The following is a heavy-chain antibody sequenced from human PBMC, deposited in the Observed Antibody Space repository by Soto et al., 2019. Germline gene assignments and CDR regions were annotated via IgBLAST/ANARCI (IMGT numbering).Heavy chain of an antibody. CDR2: IYYGGDT. CDR3: AREMATIDEIKIDY. J-gene: IGHJ4*02. CDR1: GGSISSGDYY. Sequence: PSETLSLTCTVSGGSISSGDYYWSWIRQPPGKGLEWIGYIYYGGDTYYNPSLKSRLTISLDTSKNQFSLKLSSVTAADTAVYYCAREMATIDEIKIDYWGQGTLVTVSS. V-gene: IGHV4-30-4*01. D-gene: IGHD5-12*01.